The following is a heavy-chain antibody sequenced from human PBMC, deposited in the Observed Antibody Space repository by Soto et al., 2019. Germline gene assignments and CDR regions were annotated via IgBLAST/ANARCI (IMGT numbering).Heavy chain of an antibody. Sequence: QMQLVQSGPEVKKPGTSVKVSCKASGFTFTNSAMQWVRQARGQRPEWIGWIVLGSGNTNYAQRFQERVTITRDMSTGTAYVELSSLRAEDTAVYYCAARISGGSYSYWGQGTLVTVSS. J-gene: IGHJ4*02. CDR3: AARISGGSYSY. D-gene: IGHD1-26*01. V-gene: IGHV1-58*02. CDR1: GFTFTNSA. CDR2: IVLGSGNT.